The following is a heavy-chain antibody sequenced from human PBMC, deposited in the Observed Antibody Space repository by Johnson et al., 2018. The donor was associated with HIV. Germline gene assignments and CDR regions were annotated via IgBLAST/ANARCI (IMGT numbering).Heavy chain of an antibody. Sequence: VQLVESGGGLVQPGGSLRLSCAASGFTVSSNYMSWVRQAPGKGLEWVSIIYSGGSTYYADSVKGTFTISRDNSKNTLYLQMNSLRAEDTAVYYCARYCSGGRCYPRYAFDIWGQGTMVTVSS. V-gene: IGHV3-66*01. CDR2: IYSGGST. CDR3: ARYCSGGRCYPRYAFDI. J-gene: IGHJ3*02. CDR1: GFTVSSNY. D-gene: IGHD2-15*01.